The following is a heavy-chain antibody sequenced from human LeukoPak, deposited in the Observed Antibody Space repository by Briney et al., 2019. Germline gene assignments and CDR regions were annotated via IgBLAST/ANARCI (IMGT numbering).Heavy chain of an antibody. Sequence: PSETLSLTCSVSGGSISSSSFYWGWIRQPPGKGLEWIGSIYYSGSTNYNPSLKSRVTISVDTSKNQFSLKLSSVTAADTAVYYCARVRWYCSGGSCYKPSGYYFDYRGQGTLVTVSS. CDR1: GGSISSSSFY. D-gene: IGHD2-15*01. CDR2: IYYSGST. V-gene: IGHV4-39*07. J-gene: IGHJ4*02. CDR3: ARVRWYCSGGSCYKPSGYYFDY.